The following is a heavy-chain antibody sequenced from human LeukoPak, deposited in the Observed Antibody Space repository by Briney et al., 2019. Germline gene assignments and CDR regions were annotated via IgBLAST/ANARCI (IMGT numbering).Heavy chain of an antibody. CDR3: ARDAGGTGTTTGEY. CDR1: LGTFSSYA. V-gene: IGHV1-69*05. J-gene: IGHJ4*02. CDR2: IIPIFGTA. D-gene: IGHD4-17*01. Sequence: GASVKVSCKLSLGTFSSYAISWVRQAPGQGLEWMGRIIPIFGTANYAQKFQGRVTITTDESTSTAYMELSSLRSEDTAVYYCARDAGGTGTTTGEYWGQGTLVTVSS.